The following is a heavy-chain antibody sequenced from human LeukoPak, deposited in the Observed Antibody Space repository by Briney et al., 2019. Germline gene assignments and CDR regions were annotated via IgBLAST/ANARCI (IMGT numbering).Heavy chain of an antibody. CDR3: AKDLVEVRGVIITQDYYYGMDV. Sequence: PGGSLRLSCAASGFTFSSYGMHWVRQAPGKGLEWVAVISYEGSNKYYADSVKGRFTISRDNSENTLYLQMNSLRAEDTAVYYCAKDLVEVRGVIITQDYYYGMDVWGKGTTVTVSS. CDR1: GFTFSSYG. D-gene: IGHD3-10*01. CDR2: ISYEGSNK. J-gene: IGHJ6*04. V-gene: IGHV3-30*18.